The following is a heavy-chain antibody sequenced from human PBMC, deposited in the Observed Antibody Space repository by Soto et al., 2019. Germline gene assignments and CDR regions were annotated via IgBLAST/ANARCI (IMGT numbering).Heavy chain of an antibody. V-gene: IGHV1-69*02. D-gene: IGHD3-10*01. CDR1: GGTFSSYT. Sequence: SVKVSCKASGGTFSSYTISWVRQAPGQGLEWMGRIIPILGIANYAQKFQGRVTITADKSTSTAYMELSSLRSEDTAVYYCARVMYYRGISLYVWGQGTTVTFSS. CDR2: IIPILGIA. CDR3: ARVMYYRGISLYV. J-gene: IGHJ6*02.